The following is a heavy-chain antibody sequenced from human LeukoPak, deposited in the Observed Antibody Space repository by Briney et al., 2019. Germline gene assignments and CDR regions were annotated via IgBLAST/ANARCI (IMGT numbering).Heavy chain of an antibody. D-gene: IGHD4-17*01. CDR2: IGTAGDT. J-gene: IGHJ3*02. CDR3: ATYDYGKDAFDI. CDR1: GFTFSSYD. V-gene: IGHV3-13*01. Sequence: GGSLRLSCAASGFTFSSYDMHWVRQATGKGLEWVSAIGTAGDTYYPGSVKGRFTISRESAKNSLYLQMNSLRAEDTAVYYCATYDYGKDAFDIWGQGTMVTVSS.